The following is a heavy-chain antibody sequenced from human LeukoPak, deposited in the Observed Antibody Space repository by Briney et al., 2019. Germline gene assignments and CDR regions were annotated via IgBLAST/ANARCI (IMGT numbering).Heavy chain of an antibody. D-gene: IGHD3-22*01. CDR3: ARDGPVYYYDSSGYSSAFDY. CDR2: IIGDGSGT. CDR1: GFPFSSYC. Sequence: GGSLRLSCAASGFPFSSYCMHWVRQGPGRGLVWVSRIIGDGSGTNYADSVKGRFTISRDNAKNTLYLQMNSLRAEDTAVYYCARDGPVYYYDSSGYSSAFDYWGQGTLVTVSS. J-gene: IGHJ4*02. V-gene: IGHV3-74*01.